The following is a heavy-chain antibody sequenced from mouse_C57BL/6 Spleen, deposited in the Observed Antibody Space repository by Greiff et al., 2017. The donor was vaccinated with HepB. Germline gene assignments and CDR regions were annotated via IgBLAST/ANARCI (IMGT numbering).Heavy chain of an antibody. D-gene: IGHD2-3*01. CDR1: GYTFTSYW. Sequence: QVQLQQPGAELVRPGTSVKLSCKASGYTFTSYWMPWVQQRPEQGLEWIGVIVPSDSYTNYTHNVKGKSTLSVDTAYSTAYMQLSSLTSEDSAVYYCARRWSGSDYWGQGTTLTVSS. J-gene: IGHJ2*01. CDR2: IVPSDSYT. V-gene: IGHV1-59*01. CDR3: ARRWSGSDY.